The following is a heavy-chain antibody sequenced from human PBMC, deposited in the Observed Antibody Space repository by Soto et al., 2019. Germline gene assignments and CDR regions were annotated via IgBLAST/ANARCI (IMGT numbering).Heavy chain of an antibody. D-gene: IGHD3-9*01. CDR2: IDYSGST. CDR1: GGSISGYR. V-gene: IGHV4-59*12. J-gene: IGHJ6*02. CDR3: ARLEGYFDWLYYYYGMDV. Sequence: SETLSLTCIVSGGSISGYRWSWIRQSAGKGLEWIGFIDYSGSTNYSPSLKSRVTMSVDTSKNQFSLKLSSVTAADTAVYYCARLEGYFDWLYYYYGMDVWGQGTTVTVSS.